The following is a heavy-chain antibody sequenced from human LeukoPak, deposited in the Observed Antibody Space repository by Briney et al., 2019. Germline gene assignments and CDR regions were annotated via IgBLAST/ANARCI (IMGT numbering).Heavy chain of an antibody. D-gene: IGHD2-15*01. CDR2: INPKSGVT. J-gene: IGHJ6*03. CDR1: GGTFSSYA. V-gene: IGHV1-2*02. Sequence: ASVKVTCKASGGTFSSYAISWVRQAPGQGLEWMGWINPKSGVTNYAQKFQGRVTMTRDTSISTAYMELNSLRSDDTAVYYCAREYCSGGPCYSGVVYHYHYMDVWGKGTTVTISS. CDR3: AREYCSGGPCYSGVVYHYHYMDV.